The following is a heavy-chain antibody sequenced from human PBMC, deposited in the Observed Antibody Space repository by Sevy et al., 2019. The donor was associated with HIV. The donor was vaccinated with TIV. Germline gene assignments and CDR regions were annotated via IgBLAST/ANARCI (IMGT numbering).Heavy chain of an antibody. CDR3: ARDTGVGAYDY. CDR2: IKQGGSEK. Sequence: GGSLRLSCAASGFTFSSYWMSWVRQAPGKGLEWVANIKQGGSEKYYVDSVKGRFTISRDNAKNSLYLQMNSLRAEDTAVYYCARDTGVGAYDYWGQGTLVTVSS. D-gene: IGHD1-26*01. V-gene: IGHV3-7*01. J-gene: IGHJ4*02. CDR1: GFTFSSYW.